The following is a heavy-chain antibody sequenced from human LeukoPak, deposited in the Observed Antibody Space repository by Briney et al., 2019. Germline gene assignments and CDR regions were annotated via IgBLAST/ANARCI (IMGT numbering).Heavy chain of an antibody. CDR2: ISGSGGST. V-gene: IGHV3-23*01. J-gene: IGHJ6*04. D-gene: IGHD3-10*01. CDR1: GFTFSSYA. CDR3: AKDSRITMVRGVGGPMDV. Sequence: PGGSLRLSCAASGFTFSSYAMSWVRQAPGKGLEWVSAISGSGGSTYYADSVKGRFTISRDNSKNTLYLQMNSLRAEDPAVYYCAKDSRITMVRGVGGPMDVWGKGTTVTVSS.